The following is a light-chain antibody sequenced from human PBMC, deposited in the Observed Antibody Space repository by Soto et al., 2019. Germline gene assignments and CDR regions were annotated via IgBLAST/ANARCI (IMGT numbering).Light chain of an antibody. J-gene: IGLJ1*01. CDR3: CSYAGRYTPYV. CDR1: SSEVGGYNY. Sequence: QSVLTQPRSVSGSPGQSITISCSGTSSEVGGYNYVSWKQQQPSKAPKLIIYDVNKRPSGVPDRFSGSKSGNTASLTISGLQAEDEADYYCCSYAGRYTPYVFATGTKVTVL. CDR2: DVN. V-gene: IGLV2-11*01.